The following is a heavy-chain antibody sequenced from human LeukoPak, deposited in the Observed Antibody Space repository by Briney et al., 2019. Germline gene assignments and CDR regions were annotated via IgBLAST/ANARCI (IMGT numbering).Heavy chain of an antibody. V-gene: IGHV3-53*01. D-gene: IGHD3-22*01. J-gene: IGHJ4*02. CDR2: IYSGGST. CDR1: GFTVSSSY. Sequence: PGGSLRLSCAASGFTVSSSYMSWVRQAPGKGLEWVSSIYSGGSTYYADSVKGRFTISRDNSKNTLYLQMNSLRVEDTAVYYCARGPPQMIVPIYWGQGTLVTVSS. CDR3: ARGPPQMIVPIY.